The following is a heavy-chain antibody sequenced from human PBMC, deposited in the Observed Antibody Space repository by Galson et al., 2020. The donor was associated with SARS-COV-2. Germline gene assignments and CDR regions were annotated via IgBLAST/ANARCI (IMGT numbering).Heavy chain of an antibody. CDR2: TSATT. CDR1: GFTFSRYG. V-gene: IGHV3-23*01. J-gene: IGHJ6*03. D-gene: IGHD3-10*02. CDR3: AKDFVRGIGYMDV. Sequence: GESLKISCAASGFTFSRYGMSWVRQAPRQGLEWVATTSATTYYADSVRRRFTISRDDSKNTLYLQMNGLRADDKAIYYCAKDFVRGIGYMDVWGPGTKVTISS.